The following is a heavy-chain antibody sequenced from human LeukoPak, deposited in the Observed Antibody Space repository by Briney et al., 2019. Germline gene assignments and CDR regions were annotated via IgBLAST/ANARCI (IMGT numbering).Heavy chain of an antibody. CDR1: GFTFSSYA. CDR2: ISYDGSNK. CDR3: ARDGVVVAATPDYYYYGMDV. V-gene: IGHV3-30*04. J-gene: IGHJ6*04. D-gene: IGHD2-15*01. Sequence: GGSLRLSCAASGFTFSSYAMHWVRQAPGKGLEWVAVISYDGSNKYYADSVKGRFTISRDNSKNMLYLQMNSLRAEDTAVYYCARDGVVVAATPDYYYYGMDVWGKGTTVTASS.